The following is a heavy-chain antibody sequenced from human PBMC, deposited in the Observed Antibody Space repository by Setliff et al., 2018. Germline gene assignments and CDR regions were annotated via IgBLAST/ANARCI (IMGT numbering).Heavy chain of an antibody. Sequence: GGSLRLSCAASGFTFSSYAITWVRQAPGKGLEWVSMISGSTQTTYYADSVKGRFTISRDNSKNTVYLDVNSLIAEDTAVYYCAKRGPYCSGGTCHYYFDYWGQGTLVTVSS. CDR2: ISGSTQTT. D-gene: IGHD2-15*01. V-gene: IGHV3-23*01. CDR1: GFTFSSYA. J-gene: IGHJ4*02. CDR3: AKRGPYCSGGTCHYYFDY.